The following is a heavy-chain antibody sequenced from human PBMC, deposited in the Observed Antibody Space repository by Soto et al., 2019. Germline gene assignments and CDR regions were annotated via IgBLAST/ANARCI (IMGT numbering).Heavy chain of an antibody. D-gene: IGHD1-26*01. CDR3: ARSYSGSYYPEYFQH. V-gene: IGHV4-4*07. J-gene: IGHJ1*01. Sequence: PSETLSLTCTVSGGSISSYYWSWIRRPAGKGLEWIGRIYTSGSTNYNPSLKSRVTMSVDTSKNQFSLKLSSVTAADTAVYYCARSYSGSYYPEYFQHWGQGTLVTVSS. CDR1: GGSISSYY. CDR2: IYTSGST.